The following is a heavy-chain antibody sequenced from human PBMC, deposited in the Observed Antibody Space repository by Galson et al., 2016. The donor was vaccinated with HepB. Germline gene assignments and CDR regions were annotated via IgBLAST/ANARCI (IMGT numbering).Heavy chain of an antibody. CDR1: GYTFTSYG. CDR3: ARVKFADDYGSGSWGFDH. CDR2: ISAYTGNP. V-gene: IGHV7-4-1*02. J-gene: IGHJ4*02. D-gene: IGHD3-10*01. Sequence: SVKVSCKASGYTFTSYGISWVRQAPGQGLEWMGWISAYTGNPMYAQDFAGRFVFYLDTSVSTAYLQISSLKAEDTAMYYCARVKFADDYGSGSWGFDHWGQGTLVTVSS.